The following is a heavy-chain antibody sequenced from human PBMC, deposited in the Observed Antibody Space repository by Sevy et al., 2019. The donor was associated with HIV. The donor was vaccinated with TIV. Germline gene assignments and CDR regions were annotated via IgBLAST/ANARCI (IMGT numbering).Heavy chain of an antibody. CDR1: GFTFSSYA. J-gene: IGHJ6*02. D-gene: IGHD6-6*01. CDR2: ISYDGSNK. V-gene: IGHV3-30-3*01. Sequence: GGSLRLSCAASGFTFSSYAMHWVRQAPGKGLEWVAVISYDGSNKYYADSVKGRFTISRDNSKNTLYLQMNSLRAEDTAVYYCARDLSIAARPWVYYYYYGMDVWGQGTTVTVSS. CDR3: ARDLSIAARPWVYYYYYGMDV.